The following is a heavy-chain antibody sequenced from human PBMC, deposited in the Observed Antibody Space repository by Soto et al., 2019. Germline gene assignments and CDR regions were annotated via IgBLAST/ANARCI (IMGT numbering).Heavy chain of an antibody. CDR1: GGSISSYY. CDR3: ARAPRGNYGYPSYFDY. Sequence: QVQLQEAGPGLVKPSETLYLTCTVSGGSISSYYWSWIRQPPGKGLEWIGYIYYSGSTNYNPSLKSRVTISVDTSKNQFSLKLSSVTAADTAVYYCARAPRGNYGYPSYFDYWGQGTLVTVSS. CDR2: IYYSGST. V-gene: IGHV4-59*01. J-gene: IGHJ4*02. D-gene: IGHD3-10*01.